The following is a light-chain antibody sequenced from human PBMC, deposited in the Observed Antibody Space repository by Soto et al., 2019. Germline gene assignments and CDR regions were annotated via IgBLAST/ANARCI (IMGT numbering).Light chain of an antibody. CDR2: KAS. CDR1: QRISSW. CDR3: QQYNSYSGVT. V-gene: IGKV1-5*03. Sequence: DIQMTQSPYTLSASVGDRVTITCRASQRISSWLAWYQQKPGKAPKLLIYKASSLESGVPSRFSGSGSGTEFTLTISSLQPDDFATYYCQQYNSYSGVTFGGGTKVEIK. J-gene: IGKJ4*01.